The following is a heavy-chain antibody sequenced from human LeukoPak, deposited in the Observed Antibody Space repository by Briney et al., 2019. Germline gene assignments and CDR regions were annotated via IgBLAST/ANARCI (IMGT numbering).Heavy chain of an antibody. CDR1: GGTFSSYA. V-gene: IGHV1-69*04. Sequence: GASVKVSCKASGGTFSSYAISWVRQAPGQGLEWMGRIIPILGIANYAQEFQGRVTITADKSTSTAYMELSSLRSEDTAVYYCARDFSWTGDYYYYGMDVWGQGTTVTVSS. CDR3: ARDFSWTGDYYYYGMDV. CDR2: IIPILGIA. D-gene: IGHD3/OR15-3a*01. J-gene: IGHJ6*02.